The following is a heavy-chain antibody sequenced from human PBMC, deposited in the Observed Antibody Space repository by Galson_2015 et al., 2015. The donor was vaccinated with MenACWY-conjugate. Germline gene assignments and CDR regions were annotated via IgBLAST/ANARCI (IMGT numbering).Heavy chain of an antibody. J-gene: IGHJ4*02. CDR1: GFIFNNYG. D-gene: IGHD3-9*01. CDR3: ARSLKGFSIRYYDILTASYPGDS. V-gene: IGHV3-20*04. CDR2: INGNGEST. Sequence: SLRLSCAASGFIFNNYGMNWVRQTPGKGLEWISGINGNGESTSYADSVKGRFTISRDNAKNALYLQMNSLTAEDTAFYFCARSLKGFSIRYYDILTASYPGDSWGQGTLVSVSS.